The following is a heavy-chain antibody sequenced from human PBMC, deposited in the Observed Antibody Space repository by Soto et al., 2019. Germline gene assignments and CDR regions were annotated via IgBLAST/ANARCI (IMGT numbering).Heavy chain of an antibody. CDR1: GFTFSDYS. Sequence: EVQLVESGGGLVQPGGSLRLSCAASGFTFSDYSMNWVRQAPGKGLEWVSYISTSSSTIYYADSVKGRFTFSRDNAKNSLYLQMNSLRDEDTAVYYCANLVVVATSGGYWGQGTLVTVSS. CDR2: ISTSSSTI. V-gene: IGHV3-48*02. J-gene: IGHJ4*02. CDR3: ANLVVVATSGGY. D-gene: IGHD2-15*01.